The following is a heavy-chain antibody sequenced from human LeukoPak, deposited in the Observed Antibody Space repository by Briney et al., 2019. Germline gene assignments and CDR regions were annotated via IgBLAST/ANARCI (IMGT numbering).Heavy chain of an antibody. CDR2: IYYSGST. V-gene: IGHV4-59*01. Sequence: TSETLSLTCTVSGGSISSYHWSWIRQPPGKGLEWIGYIYYSGSTNYNPSLKSRVTISVDTSKNQFSLKLSSVTAADTAVYYCARDEVGGYFDYWGQGTLVTVSS. D-gene: IGHD3-16*01. CDR3: ARDEVGGYFDY. J-gene: IGHJ4*02. CDR1: GGSISSYH.